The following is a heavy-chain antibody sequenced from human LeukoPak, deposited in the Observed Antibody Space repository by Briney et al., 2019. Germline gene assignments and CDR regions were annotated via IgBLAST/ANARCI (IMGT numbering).Heavy chain of an antibody. J-gene: IGHJ4*02. V-gene: IGHV4-59*01. CDR2: IYYSGST. D-gene: IGHD5-24*01. CDR3: ARVDYDGYNPYYFDY. CDR1: GGSISSYY. Sequence: SETLSLTCTVSGGSISSYYWSWIRQPPGKGLEWIGYIYYSGSTNYNPSLKSRVTISVGTSKNQFSLKLSSVTAADTAVYYCARVDYDGYNPYYFDYWGQGTLVTVSS.